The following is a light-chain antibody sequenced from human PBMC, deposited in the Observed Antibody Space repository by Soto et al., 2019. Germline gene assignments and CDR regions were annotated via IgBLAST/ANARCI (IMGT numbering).Light chain of an antibody. V-gene: IGKV3-11*01. CDR1: QSVSSY. CDR3: QQYNNWPNT. CDR2: DAS. J-gene: IGKJ1*01. Sequence: EIVLTQSPGTLSLSPWEIATLSCRASQSVSSYLAWYQQKPGQPPRLLIYDASKRATGIPARFSGGGSGTHFTLTISRLEPEDFAVYWCQQYNNWPNTFGQGTKVE.